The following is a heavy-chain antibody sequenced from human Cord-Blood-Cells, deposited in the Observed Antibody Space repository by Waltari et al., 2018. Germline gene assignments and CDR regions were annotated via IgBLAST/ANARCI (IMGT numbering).Heavy chain of an antibody. J-gene: IGHJ3*02. D-gene: IGHD6-6*01. CDR1: GYSISSGYY. Sequence: QVQLQESGPGLVKPSETLSLPCTVSGYSISSGYYWGWIRQPPGKGLEWIGSIYHSGSTYYNPSLKSRVTISVDTSKNQFSLKLSSVTAADTAVYYCARDDSSSYAFDIWGQGTMVTVSS. V-gene: IGHV4-38-2*02. CDR3: ARDDSSSYAFDI. CDR2: IYHSGST.